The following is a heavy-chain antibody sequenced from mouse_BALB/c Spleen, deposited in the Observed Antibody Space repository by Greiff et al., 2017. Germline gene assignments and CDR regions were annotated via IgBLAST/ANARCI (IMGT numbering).Heavy chain of an antibody. V-gene: IGHV5-17*02. J-gene: IGHJ4*01. CDR3: ARTIYYDYDGEGAMDY. CDR1: GFTFSSFG. D-gene: IGHD2-4*01. Sequence: EVQRVESGGGLVQPGGSRKLSCAASGFTFSSFGMHWVRQAPEKGLEWVAYISSGSSTIYYADTVKGRFTISRDNPKNTLFLQMTSLRSEDTAMYYRARTIYYDYDGEGAMDYWGQGTSVTVSS. CDR2: ISSGSSTI.